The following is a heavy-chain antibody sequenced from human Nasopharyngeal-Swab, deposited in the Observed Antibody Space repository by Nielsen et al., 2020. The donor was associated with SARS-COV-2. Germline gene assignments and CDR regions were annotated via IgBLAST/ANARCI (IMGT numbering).Heavy chain of an antibody. CDR3: ARASRGTSTRTFDY. CDR1: GFTFSSYS. D-gene: IGHD1-1*01. CDR2: ISSSSSYI. Sequence: GGSLRLSCAASGFTFSSYSMNWVRQAPGKGLEWVSSISSSSSYIHYADSVKGRFTISRDNAKNSLYLQMNSLRAEDTAVYYCARASRGTSTRTFDYWGQGTLVTVSS. V-gene: IGHV3-21*01. J-gene: IGHJ4*02.